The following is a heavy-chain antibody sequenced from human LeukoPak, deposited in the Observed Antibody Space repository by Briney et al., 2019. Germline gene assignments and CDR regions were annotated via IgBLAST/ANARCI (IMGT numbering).Heavy chain of an antibody. CDR3: AKATGYLL. CDR2: ISNSGGTT. V-gene: IGHV3-23*01. J-gene: IGHJ4*02. Sequence: GGTLRLSCAASGFTFSSYAMSWVRQAPGKGLEWVSTISNSGGTTYYADSVKGRFTISRDDSENTLYLQMNSLRAEDTAVYYCAKATGYLLWGQGTLVTVSS. CDR1: GFTFSSYA. D-gene: IGHD1-14*01.